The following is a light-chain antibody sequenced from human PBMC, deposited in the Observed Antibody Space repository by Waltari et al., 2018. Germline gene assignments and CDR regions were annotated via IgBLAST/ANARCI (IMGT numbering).Light chain of an antibody. CDR2: DAS. CDR1: QSVGTY. CDR3: HQRSSWTPDT. V-gene: IGKV3-11*01. J-gene: IGKJ2*01. Sequence: EMGLTQSPATLSLSPGETATLPSRPSQSVGTYLAGNKQKPGQAPRLLIYDASNRPTGIPDRFLGSGSWTDFTLTISSLEPADCALYYCHQRSSWTPDTFGQGARLEIK.